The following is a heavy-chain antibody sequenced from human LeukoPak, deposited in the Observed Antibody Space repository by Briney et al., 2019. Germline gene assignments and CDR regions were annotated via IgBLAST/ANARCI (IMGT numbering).Heavy chain of an antibody. D-gene: IGHD3-16*01. CDR2: INHSGST. CDR1: GGSFSGYY. Sequence: SETLSLTCAVYGGSFSGYYWSWIRQPPGKGLEWIGEINHSGSTNYNPSPTSRVTISVDTSKNPFSLKLSSVTAADTAVYYCARSFTWPTNTLMSQRRGTSFDYWGQGTLVTVSS. V-gene: IGHV4-34*01. CDR3: ARSFTWPTNTLMSQRRGTSFDY. J-gene: IGHJ4*02.